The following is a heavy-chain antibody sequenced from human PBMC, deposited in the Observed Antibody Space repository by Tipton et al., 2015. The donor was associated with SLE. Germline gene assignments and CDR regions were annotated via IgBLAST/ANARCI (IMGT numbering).Heavy chain of an antibody. V-gene: IGHV3-30*04. D-gene: IGHD5-12*01. Sequence: SLRLSCAASGFTFSSYAMHWVRQAPGKGLEWLSLISYDGSDEYYADSVKGRFTISRDKSKNTLHLQMNSLRPGDTAVYFCAREKGYGGYFYYGMDVWGQGTTVTVSS. CDR2: ISYDGSDE. CDR3: AREKGYGGYFYYGMDV. CDR1: GFTFSSYA. J-gene: IGHJ6*02.